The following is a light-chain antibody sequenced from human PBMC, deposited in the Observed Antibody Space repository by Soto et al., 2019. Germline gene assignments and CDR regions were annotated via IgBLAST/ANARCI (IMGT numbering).Light chain of an antibody. CDR3: SSYTTSSTLV. V-gene: IGLV2-14*01. J-gene: IGLJ1*01. CDR1: SSDVDGYKY. CDR2: EVN. Sequence: QSVLTQPASVSGSPGQSITVSCTGTSSDVDGYKYVSWYQHHPGRAPKLMIYEVNNRPSGVSHRFSGSKSGNTASLTISGLQPEDEADYYCSSYTTSSTLVFGTGTKVTVL.